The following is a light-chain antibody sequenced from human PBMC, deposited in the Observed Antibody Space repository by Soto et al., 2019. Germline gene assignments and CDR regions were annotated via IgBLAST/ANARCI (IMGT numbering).Light chain of an antibody. V-gene: IGKV3-11*01. CDR3: QQRPNWPLT. Sequence: EIVLIQSPATLSLSPGERATLSCRASQSISSHLAWYQQKPGQAPRLLIYDASNRAPGIPARFSGSGSGTDFTLTISSLEPEDFAVYYCQQRPNWPLTFGGGTKVEIK. CDR1: QSISSH. J-gene: IGKJ4*01. CDR2: DAS.